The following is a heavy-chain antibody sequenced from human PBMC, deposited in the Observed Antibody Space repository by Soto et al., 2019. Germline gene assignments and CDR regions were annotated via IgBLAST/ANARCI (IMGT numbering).Heavy chain of an antibody. J-gene: IGHJ4*02. CDR2: IWYDGSNK. CDR1: GFTFSSYG. D-gene: IGHD6-13*01. Sequence: GGSLRLSCAASGFTFSSYGMHWVRQAPGKGLEWVAVIWYDGSNKYYADSVKGRFTISRDNSKNTLYLQMNSLRAEDTAVYYCASSGGSSWTLDYWGQGTLVTVSS. CDR3: ASSGGSSWTLDY. V-gene: IGHV3-33*01.